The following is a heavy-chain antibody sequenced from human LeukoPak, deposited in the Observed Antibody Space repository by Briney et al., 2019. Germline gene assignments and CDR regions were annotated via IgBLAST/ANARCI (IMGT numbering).Heavy chain of an antibody. Sequence: GGSLRLSFAASGFTFSSYSMNWVRQAPGKGLEWVSSISSSSSYIYYADSVKGRFTISRDNAKNSLYLQMNSLRAEDTAVYYCARDYYGSGSSGFDPWGQGTLVTVSS. D-gene: IGHD3-10*01. CDR3: ARDYYGSGSSGFDP. CDR1: GFTFSSYS. CDR2: ISSSSSYI. J-gene: IGHJ5*02. V-gene: IGHV3-21*01.